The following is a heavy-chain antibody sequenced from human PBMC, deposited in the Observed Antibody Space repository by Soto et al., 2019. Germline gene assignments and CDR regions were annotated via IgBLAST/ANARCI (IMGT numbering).Heavy chain of an antibody. J-gene: IGHJ6*02. CDR3: ARSGYWISTRCFRMDV. D-gene: IGHD2-2*01. CDR1: GFTFSSYA. CDR2: ISYDGSNK. V-gene: IGHV3-30-3*01. Sequence: QVQLVESGGGVVQPGRSLRLSCAASGFTFSSYAVHWVRQAPGKGLEWVVIISYDGSNKYYADSVKGRFTISRDNSKNTLYLQMSSLGPEGTAVYYGARSGYWISTRCFRMDVWGQGTTVTVSS.